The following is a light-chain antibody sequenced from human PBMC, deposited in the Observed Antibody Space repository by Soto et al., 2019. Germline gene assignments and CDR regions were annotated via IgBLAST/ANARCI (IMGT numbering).Light chain of an antibody. J-gene: IGLJ2*01. CDR2: QDS. CDR3: QAWDSSTYVV. V-gene: IGLV3-1*01. CDR1: KLGDKY. Sequence: SYELTQPPSVSVSPGQTASITCSGDKLGDKYACWYQQKPGQSPVLVIYQDSKRPSGIPERFSGSNSGNTATLTISGPQARDEAAYYCQAWDSSTYVVFGGGTQLTVL.